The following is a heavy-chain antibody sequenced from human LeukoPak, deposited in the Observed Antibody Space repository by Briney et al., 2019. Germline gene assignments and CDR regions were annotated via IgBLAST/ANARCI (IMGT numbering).Heavy chain of an antibody. D-gene: IGHD5-24*01. CDR3: ARDHGMATILAKSNHFDF. CDR1: GGTFSSYA. V-gene: IGHV1-69*06. CDR2: IIPIFGTA. J-gene: IGHJ4*02. Sequence: SVKVSCKASGGTFSSYAISWVRQAPGQGLEWMGGIIPIFGTANYAQKFQGRVTITADKSTSTVHMELSSLRSEDTAVYYCARDHGMATILAKSNHFDFWGQGTLVTVSS.